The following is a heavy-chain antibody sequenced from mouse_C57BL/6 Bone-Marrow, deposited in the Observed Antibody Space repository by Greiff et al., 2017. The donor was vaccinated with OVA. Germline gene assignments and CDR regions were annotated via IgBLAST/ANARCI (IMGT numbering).Heavy chain of an antibody. CDR1: GYTFTEYT. D-gene: IGHD3-2*02. CDR3: ARPDSSGYVFYAMDY. Sequence: QVQLQQSGAELVKPGASVKLSCKASGYTFTEYTIHWVKQRSGQGLEWVGWFYPGSGSIQYNEKFKDKATLTAGKSSSTVYMELSRLTSEYSSFDFCARPDSSGYVFYAMDYWGQGTSVTVSS. CDR2: FYPGSGSI. J-gene: IGHJ4*01. V-gene: IGHV1-62-2*01.